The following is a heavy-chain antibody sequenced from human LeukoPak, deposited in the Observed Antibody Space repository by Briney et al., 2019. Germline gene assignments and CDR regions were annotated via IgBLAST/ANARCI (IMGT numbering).Heavy chain of an antibody. CDR1: GFTFSSYA. D-gene: IGHD3-22*01. Sequence: GESLKITCAASGFTFSSYAMHWVRQAPGKGLEWVAVISYDGSNKYYADSVRGRFTISRDNSKNTLYLQMNSLRAEDTAVYYCARPSKSDDSSWWDWGQGTLVTVSS. CDR3: ARPSKSDDSSWWD. CDR2: ISYDGSNK. V-gene: IGHV3-30*01. J-gene: IGHJ4*02.